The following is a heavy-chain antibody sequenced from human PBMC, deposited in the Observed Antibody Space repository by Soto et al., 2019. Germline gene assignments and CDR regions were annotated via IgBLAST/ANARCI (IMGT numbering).Heavy chain of an antibody. Sequence: PGGSLRLSCAVSGFTFSNYAMSWVRQAPGKGLEWVSAISGSAISTYYADSVKGRFTISRDNSKNTLYLQMNSLRAEDTAVYYCAKSSGYCSGGSCYTYYYYMDVWGKGTTVTVS. CDR3: AKSSGYCSGGSCYTYYYYMDV. J-gene: IGHJ6*03. D-gene: IGHD2-15*01. CDR2: ISGSAIST. V-gene: IGHV3-23*01. CDR1: GFTFSNYA.